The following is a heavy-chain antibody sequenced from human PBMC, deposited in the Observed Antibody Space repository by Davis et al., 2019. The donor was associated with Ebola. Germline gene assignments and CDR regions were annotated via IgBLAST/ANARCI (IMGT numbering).Heavy chain of an antibody. D-gene: IGHD3-22*01. CDR2: IYYDGTT. J-gene: IGHJ3*02. V-gene: IGHV4-39*01. CDR1: GGSISSSSFY. Sequence: SETLSLTCSVSGGSISSSSFYWGWIRQPPGKGLEWIGYIYYDGTTYYNPSFKSRVTIYIDTSKGQFSLRLSSETAADTAIYYCARFRDYYDSSGYAFDIWGQGTMVSVSS. CDR3: ARFRDYYDSSGYAFDI.